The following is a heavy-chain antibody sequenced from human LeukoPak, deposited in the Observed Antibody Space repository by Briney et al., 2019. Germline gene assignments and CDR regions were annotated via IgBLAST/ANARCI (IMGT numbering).Heavy chain of an antibody. CDR1: GGSISSYY. CDR2: IYYSGST. CDR3: ARDRSFFDY. J-gene: IGHJ4*02. V-gene: IGHV4-59*01. Sequence: SETLSLTCTVSGGSISSYYWSWIRQPPGKGLEWIGYIYYSGSTNYNPSLKSRVTISVDTSKNQFSLKLSSVTAADTAVYYCARDRSFFDYWGQGTLVTVSS.